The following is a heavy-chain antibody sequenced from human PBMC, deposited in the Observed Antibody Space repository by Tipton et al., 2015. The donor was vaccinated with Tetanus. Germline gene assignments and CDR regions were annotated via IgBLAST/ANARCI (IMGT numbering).Heavy chain of an antibody. Sequence: TLSLTCTVSGGSVSSGSYYWSWNRQPPGKGLEWIGYIYYSGSTNYNPSLKSRVTISVDTSKNQFSLKLSSVTAADTAVYYFARGGFGVFPDCWGQRTLVTVSS. CDR2: IYYSGST. CDR3: ARGGFGVFPDC. V-gene: IGHV4-61*01. CDR1: GGSVSSGSYY. J-gene: IGHJ4*02. D-gene: IGHD3-10*01.